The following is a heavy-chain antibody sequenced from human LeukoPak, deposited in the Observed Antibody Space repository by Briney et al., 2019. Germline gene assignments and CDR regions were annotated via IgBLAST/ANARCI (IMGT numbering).Heavy chain of an antibody. CDR2: ISPSGGSP. J-gene: IGHJ2*01. V-gene: IGHV1-46*01. CDR3: SRDLRDWYFDL. Sequence: GASVKVSCKASGYTFTNYYIHWVRQAPGQGLEWMGIISPSGGSPTYAQKLQGRVTMTRDTSTGTVYMDLSSLRSEDTAVYYCSRDLRDWYFDLWGRGTLVTVSS. D-gene: IGHD3-16*01. CDR1: GYTFTNYY.